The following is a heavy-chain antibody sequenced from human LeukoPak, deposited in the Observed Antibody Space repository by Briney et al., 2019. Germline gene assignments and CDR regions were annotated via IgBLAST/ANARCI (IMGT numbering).Heavy chain of an antibody. Sequence: GGSLRLSCAASGFTFSSYAMSWVRQAPGKGLEWVSAISGSGGSTYYADSVKGRFTISRDNSKNTLYLQMNSLRAEDTAVYYCAKDQSYFDWFTDAFDIWGQGTMVTVSS. CDR3: AKDQSYFDWFTDAFDI. D-gene: IGHD3-9*01. J-gene: IGHJ3*02. V-gene: IGHV3-23*01. CDR1: GFTFSSYA. CDR2: ISGSGGST.